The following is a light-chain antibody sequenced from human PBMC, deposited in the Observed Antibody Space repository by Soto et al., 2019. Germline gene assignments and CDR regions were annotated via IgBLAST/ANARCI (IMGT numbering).Light chain of an antibody. J-gene: IGKJ5*01. CDR1: QTISSW. Sequence: IQMPQTPSTLSGSVGDRVTITCRASQTISSWLAWYQQKPGKAPKLLIYAASSLQSGVPSRFSGSGSGTDFTLTISSLQPEDFATYYCPQANSFPLTFGQGTRLEIK. CDR2: AAS. CDR3: PQANSFPLT. V-gene: IGKV1-12*01.